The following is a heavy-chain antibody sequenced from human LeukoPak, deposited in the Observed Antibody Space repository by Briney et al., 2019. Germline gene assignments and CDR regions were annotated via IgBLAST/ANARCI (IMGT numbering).Heavy chain of an antibody. CDR2: IYYSGST. CDR1: GGSISSGGYY. D-gene: IGHD4-11*01. V-gene: IGHV4-31*03. J-gene: IGHJ5*02. Sequence: SQTLSLTCTVSGGSISSGGYYWSWIRQHPGKGLEWIGYIYYSGSTYYNPSLKSRVTISVDTSKNQFSLKLSSVTAADTAVYYCARQPYGNYVSWFDPWGQGTLVTVSS. CDR3: ARQPYGNYVSWFDP.